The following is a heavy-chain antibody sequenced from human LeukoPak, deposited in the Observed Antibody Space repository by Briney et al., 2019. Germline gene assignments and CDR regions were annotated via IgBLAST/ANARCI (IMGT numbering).Heavy chain of an antibody. Sequence: ASVKVSCKASGYTFTGYYMHRVRQAPGQGLEWMGLINPNSGGTNYAQKFQGRVTMTRDTSISTAYMEPSRLRSDDTAVYYCASAYSGSSPANNFDYWGQGTLVTVSS. J-gene: IGHJ4*02. V-gene: IGHV1-2*06. CDR3: ASAYSGSSPANNFDY. CDR1: GYTFTGYY. D-gene: IGHD1-26*01. CDR2: INPNSGGT.